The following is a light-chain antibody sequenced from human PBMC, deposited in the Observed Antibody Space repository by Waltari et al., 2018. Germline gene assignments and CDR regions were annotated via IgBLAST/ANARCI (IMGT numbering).Light chain of an antibody. CDR3: QQYASPPPLT. CDR2: GAY. J-gene: IGKJ4*01. Sequence: EIVLTQSPGTLSLSPGESATLSCRASQSVLHNYLAWYQQKPGQPPRLLISGAYNRATGVPDRFSGSGSGTDFTLTISRLEPEDFAVYYCQQYASPPPLTFGGGAKVEIK. V-gene: IGKV3-20*01. CDR1: QSVLHNY.